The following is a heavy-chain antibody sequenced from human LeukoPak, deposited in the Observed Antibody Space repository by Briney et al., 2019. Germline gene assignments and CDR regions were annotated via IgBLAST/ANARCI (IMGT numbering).Heavy chain of an antibody. CDR2: IIPIFGTA. V-gene: IGHV1-69*05. CDR3: ADGYYYDSSGYYN. CDR1: GGTFSSYA. J-gene: IGHJ4*02. D-gene: IGHD3-22*01. Sequence: ASVKVSCKASGGTFSSYAISWVRQAPGQGLEWMGGIIPIFGTANYAQKFQGRVTMTRDTSISTAYMELSRLRSDDTAVYYCADGYYYDSSGYYNWGQGTLVTVSS.